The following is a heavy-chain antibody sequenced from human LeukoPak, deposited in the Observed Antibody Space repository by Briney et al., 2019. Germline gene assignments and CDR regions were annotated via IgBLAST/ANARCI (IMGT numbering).Heavy chain of an antibody. CDR3: ARGPHERSGYPDD. CDR2: ISPYNGNT. V-gene: IGHV1-18*01. D-gene: IGHD3-22*01. J-gene: IGHJ4*02. CDR1: GYTFTTYS. Sequence: ASVKVSCKPSGYTFTTYSITWVRQAPGQGLEWMGWISPYNGNTNYAQKFQGRVTLTTDTSTSTAYMELRSLRSDDTAVYYCARGPHERSGYPDDWGQGTLVTVSS.